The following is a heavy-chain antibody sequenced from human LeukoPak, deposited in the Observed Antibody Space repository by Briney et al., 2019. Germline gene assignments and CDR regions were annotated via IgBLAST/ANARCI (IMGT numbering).Heavy chain of an antibody. CDR1: GGSFSGYY. D-gene: IGHD3-22*01. Sequence: PSETLSLTCAVYGGSFSGYYWSWIRQPPGKGLEWIGEINHSGSTNYNPSLKSRVTMSVDTSKNQFSLKLSSVTAADTAVYYCARVAPPYYYDNDWFDPWGQGTLVTVSS. J-gene: IGHJ5*02. V-gene: IGHV4-34*01. CDR3: ARVAPPYYYDNDWFDP. CDR2: INHSGST.